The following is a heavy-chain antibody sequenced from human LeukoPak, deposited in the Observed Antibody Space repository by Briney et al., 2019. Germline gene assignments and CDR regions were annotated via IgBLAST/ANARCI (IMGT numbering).Heavy chain of an antibody. CDR3: ARDPAWYSSSWHYFDY. J-gene: IGHJ4*02. CDR1: GGSISSYY. V-gene: IGHV4-4*07. CDR2: IYTSGST. Sequence: PSETLSLTCTVSGGSISSYYWSWTRQPAGKGLEWIGRIYTSGSTNYNPSLKSRVTMSVDTSKNQFSLKLSSVTAADTAVYYCARDPAWYSSSWHYFDYWGQGTLVTVSS. D-gene: IGHD6-13*01.